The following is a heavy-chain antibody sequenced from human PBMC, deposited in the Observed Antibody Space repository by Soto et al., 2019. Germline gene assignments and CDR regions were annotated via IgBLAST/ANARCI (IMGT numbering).Heavy chain of an antibody. D-gene: IGHD3-9*01. CDR1: GGTFSSYA. CDR3: ARDLRPYYDILTGYYLNNWFDH. V-gene: IGHV1-69*13. Sequence: GASVKVSCKASGGTFSSYAISWVRQAPGQGLEWMGGIIPIFGTANYAQKFQGRVTITADESTSTAYMELSSLRSEDTAVYYCARDLRPYYDILTGYYLNNWFDHWGQGTLVTVSS. CDR2: IIPIFGTA. J-gene: IGHJ5*02.